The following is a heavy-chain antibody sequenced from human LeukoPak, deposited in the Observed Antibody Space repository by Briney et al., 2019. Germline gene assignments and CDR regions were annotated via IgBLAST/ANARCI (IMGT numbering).Heavy chain of an antibody. J-gene: IGHJ6*02. Sequence: ASVKVSCKASGYTFTSYYMHWVRQAPGQGLEWMGIINPSGGSTSYAQKFQGRVTMTRDTSTSTVYMELSSLRSEDTAVYYCARDRIVRIAVAGTYYYYGMDVWGQGTTVTVSS. CDR2: INPSGGST. CDR3: ARDRIVRIAVAGTYYYYGMDV. CDR1: GYTFTSYY. V-gene: IGHV1-46*01. D-gene: IGHD6-19*01.